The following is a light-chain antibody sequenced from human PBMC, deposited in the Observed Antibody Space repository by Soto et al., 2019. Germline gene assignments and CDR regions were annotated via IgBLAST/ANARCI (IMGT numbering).Light chain of an antibody. CDR3: QVWAGGSARV. CDR1: NIGSKI. CDR2: DDD. V-gene: IGLV3-21*02. Sequence: SYELTQPPSVSVAPGQSARLTCGGDNIGSKIVHWYQQRPGQAPVLVVYDDDDRPSGIPERFSGSNSGSTATLTISRVEAGDEADYYCQVWAGGSARVFGGGTKVTVL. J-gene: IGLJ2*01.